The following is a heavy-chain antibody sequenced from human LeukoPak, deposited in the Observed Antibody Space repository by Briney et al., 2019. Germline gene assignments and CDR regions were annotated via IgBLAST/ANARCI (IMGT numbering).Heavy chain of an antibody. V-gene: IGHV3-74*01. Sequence: GGSLRLSCVASGFSISDYWMHWVRQVPGKGLLWVSRSDHSGTIYADSVKGRFTASRDNAKNTMHLQMNTLSPDDTAVYYRARDRPHNWFDPWGQGTLVTVSS. CDR2: SDHSGT. CDR1: GFSISDYW. CDR3: ARDRPHNWFDP. J-gene: IGHJ5*02.